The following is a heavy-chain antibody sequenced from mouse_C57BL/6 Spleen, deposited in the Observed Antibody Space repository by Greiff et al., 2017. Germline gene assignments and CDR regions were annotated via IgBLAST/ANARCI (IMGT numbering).Heavy chain of an antibody. CDR2: IWSDGST. D-gene: IGHD2-5*01. J-gene: IGHJ4*01. CDR1: GFSLTSYG. Sequence: VQVVESGPGLVAPSQSLSITCTVSGFSLTSYGVHWVRQPPGKGLEWLVVIWSDGSTTYNSALKSRLSISKDNSKSQVFLKMNSLQTDDTAMYYCARQYSNYEGLTGLYYAMDYWGQGTSVTGSS. CDR3: ARQYSNYEGLTGLYYAMDY. V-gene: IGHV2-6-1*01.